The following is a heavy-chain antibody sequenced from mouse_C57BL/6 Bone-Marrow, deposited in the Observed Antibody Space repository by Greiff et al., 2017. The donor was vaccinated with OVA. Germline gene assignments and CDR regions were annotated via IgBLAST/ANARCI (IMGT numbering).Heavy chain of an antibody. CDR2: ILPGSGST. D-gene: IGHD1-1*01. Sequence: QVQLQQSGAELMKPGASVKLSCKATGYTFTGYWIEWVKQRPGHGLEWIGEILPGSGSTNYNEKFKGKATFTADTSSNTAYMQLSSLTTEEAASYDCARRERVANRYAMDDWGQGTSVTVSS. CDR3: ARRERVANRYAMDD. CDR1: GYTFTGYW. V-gene: IGHV1-9*01. J-gene: IGHJ4*01.